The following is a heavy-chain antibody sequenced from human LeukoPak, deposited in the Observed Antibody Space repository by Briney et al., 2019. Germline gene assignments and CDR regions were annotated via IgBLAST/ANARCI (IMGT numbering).Heavy chain of an antibody. Sequence: GGSLRLSCAASGFTFRSYDMTWVRQAPGKGLEWVSLISQTGGDTYYADSVKGRFTISRDNSKNMLFLQMSSLRAEDTAVYYCAKDLRGAGFDYWGQGNLVTVSS. CDR1: GFTFRSYD. CDR2: ISQTGGDT. J-gene: IGHJ4*02. V-gene: IGHV3-23*01. D-gene: IGHD1-26*01. CDR3: AKDLRGAGFDY.